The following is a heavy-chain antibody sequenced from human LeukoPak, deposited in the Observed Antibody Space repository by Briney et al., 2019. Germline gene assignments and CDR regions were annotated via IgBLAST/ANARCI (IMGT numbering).Heavy chain of an antibody. Sequence: SVKVSCKASGGTFNSYAISWVRQAPGQGLEWMGGIIPIFGTANYAQKFQGRVTITADESTSTAYLELSSLRSEDTAVYYCAREGDSSGWYFYLDPWGQGTLVTVSS. CDR2: IIPIFGTA. J-gene: IGHJ5*02. V-gene: IGHV1-69*13. D-gene: IGHD6-19*01. CDR1: GGTFNSYA. CDR3: AREGDSSGWYFYLDP.